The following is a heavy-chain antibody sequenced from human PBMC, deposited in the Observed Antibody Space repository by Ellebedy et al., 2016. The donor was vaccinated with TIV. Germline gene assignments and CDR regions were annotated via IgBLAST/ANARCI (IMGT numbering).Heavy chain of an antibody. CDR1: GFIVSNDY. V-gene: IGHV3-53*01. D-gene: IGHD3-10*01. CDR2: IYSGGST. CDR3: ARTKSGSYSDY. J-gene: IGHJ4*02. Sequence: GESLKISCAASGFIVSNDYMSWVRQAPGKGLEWVSVIYSGGSTYYADSVKGRFTISRDNSQNTVYFQMNSLRAEDTAVYYGARTKSGSYSDYWGQGTLVTVS.